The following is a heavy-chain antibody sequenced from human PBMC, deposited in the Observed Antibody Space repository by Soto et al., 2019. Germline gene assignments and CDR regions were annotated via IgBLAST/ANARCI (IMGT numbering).Heavy chain of an antibody. CDR3: ARATLSSGWFDY. CDR2: IWYDGSNK. J-gene: IGHJ4*02. CDR1: GFTFSSYG. Sequence: GGSLRLSCAASGFTFSSYGMHWVRQAPGKGLEWVAVIWYDGSNKYYADSVKGRFTISRDNAKNTLYLQMDSLRAEDTAVYYCARATLSSGWFDYWGQGTLVTVSS. D-gene: IGHD6-19*01. V-gene: IGHV3-33*01.